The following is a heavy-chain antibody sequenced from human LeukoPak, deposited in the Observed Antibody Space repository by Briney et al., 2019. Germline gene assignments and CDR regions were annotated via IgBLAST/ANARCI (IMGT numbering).Heavy chain of an antibody. Sequence: PSETLSLTCTVNGGTFSDYKCNWIRQPPGKGLEWIGQITHSGSTNYNPSLKSRVTVSLDTSKKHLSLKLNSVTAADTAVYYCARVGASALDICGPGTMVTVSS. CDR2: ITHSGST. CDR3: ARVGASALDI. D-gene: IGHD3-10*01. CDR1: GGTFSDYK. J-gene: IGHJ3*02. V-gene: IGHV4-34*01.